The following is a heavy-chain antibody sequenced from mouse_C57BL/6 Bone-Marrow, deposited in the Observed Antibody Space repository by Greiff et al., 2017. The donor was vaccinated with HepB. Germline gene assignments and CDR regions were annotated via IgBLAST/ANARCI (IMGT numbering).Heavy chain of an antibody. Sequence: VKLVESGPGLVAPSQSLSITCTVSGFSLTSYAISWVRQPPGKGLEWLGVIWTGGGTNYNSARKSRLSISKDNSKSQVFLKMNSLQTDDTARYYCASSTFAWFAYWGQGTLVTVSA. J-gene: IGHJ3*01. D-gene: IGHD4-1*02. CDR2: IWTGGGT. CDR3: ASSTFAWFAY. CDR1: GFSLTSYA. V-gene: IGHV2-9-1*01.